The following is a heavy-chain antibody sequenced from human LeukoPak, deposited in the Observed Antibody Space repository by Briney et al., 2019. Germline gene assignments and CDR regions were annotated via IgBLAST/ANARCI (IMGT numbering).Heavy chain of an antibody. J-gene: IGHJ5*02. CDR3: ARDHFSGSYPS. Sequence: GGSLRLSCTASGFTFSDYGMHWVRQAPGKGLEWVAVISYDGSNEYYADSVKGRFTMSRDNSKNTVILQMNSLRVEDTAVYYCARDHFSGSYPSWGRGTLVTVSS. CDR2: ISYDGSNE. D-gene: IGHD3-10*01. CDR1: GFTFSDYG. V-gene: IGHV3-30*03.